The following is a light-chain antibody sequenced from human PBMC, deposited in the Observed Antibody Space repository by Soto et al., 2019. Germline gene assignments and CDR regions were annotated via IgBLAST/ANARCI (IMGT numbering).Light chain of an antibody. J-gene: IGKJ1*01. CDR3: LQDYDYPRT. Sequence: AIQMTQSPSSLSAFVGDSVTITCRASQGIRNDLGWYQQMPGKAPRLLIYIASSLHSGVPSRFSGSGSGTDFTLTISSLQPEDSATYYCLQDYDYPRTFGQGTKVDIK. CDR2: IAS. V-gene: IGKV1-6*01. CDR1: QGIRND.